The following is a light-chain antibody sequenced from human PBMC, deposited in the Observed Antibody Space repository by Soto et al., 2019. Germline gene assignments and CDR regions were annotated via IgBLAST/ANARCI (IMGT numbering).Light chain of an antibody. CDR3: QQRFNWQVT. J-gene: IGKJ5*01. Sequence: EIVLTQSPATLCLSPGERATLSCRASQSVSSYLAWYQQKPGQAPRLLIYDASNRATGIPARFSGSGSGTDFTLTISSLEPEDFAVYYCQQRFNWQVTFGQGTRRENK. CDR1: QSVSSY. V-gene: IGKV3-11*01. CDR2: DAS.